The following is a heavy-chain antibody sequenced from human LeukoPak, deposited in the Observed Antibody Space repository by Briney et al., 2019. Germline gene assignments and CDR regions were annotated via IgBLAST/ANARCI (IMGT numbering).Heavy chain of an antibody. Sequence: GGSLRLSCTASGFTFSDYAMSWVRQAPGKGLEWVSGISGSGGSIRYADSVKGRFIISRDNSKNTLYLQMNGLRAEDTAVYYCARVAIYCSSTSCYLGWFDPWGQGTLVIVSS. CDR3: ARVAIYCSSTSCYLGWFDP. D-gene: IGHD2-2*01. CDR1: GFTFSDYA. J-gene: IGHJ5*02. V-gene: IGHV3-23*01. CDR2: ISGSGGSI.